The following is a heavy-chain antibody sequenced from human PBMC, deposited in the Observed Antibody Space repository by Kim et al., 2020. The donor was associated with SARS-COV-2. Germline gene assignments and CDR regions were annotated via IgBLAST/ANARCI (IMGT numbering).Heavy chain of an antibody. Sequence: GGSLRLSCTASGFTFGDYAMSWFRQAPGKGLEWVGFIRSKAYGGTTEYAASVKGRFTISRDDSKSIAYLQMNSLKTEDTAVYYCTFYYDSSGFDYWGQGTLVTVSS. J-gene: IGHJ4*02. CDR1: GFTFGDYA. V-gene: IGHV3-49*03. D-gene: IGHD3-22*01. CDR3: TFYYDSSGFDY. CDR2: IRSKAYGGTT.